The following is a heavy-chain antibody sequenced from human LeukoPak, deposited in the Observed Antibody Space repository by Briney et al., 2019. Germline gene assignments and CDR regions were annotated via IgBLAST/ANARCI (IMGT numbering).Heavy chain of an antibody. CDR3: ATYYDSSGYFDY. Sequence: SEXXXXTCTVSGYSISSGYYWGWIRQPPGKGLEWIGSIYHSGSTYYNPSLKSRVAISVDTSKNQFSLKLSSVTAADTAVYYCATYYDSSGYFDYWGQGTLVTVSS. V-gene: IGHV4-38-2*02. D-gene: IGHD3-22*01. CDR1: GYSISSGYY. J-gene: IGHJ4*02. CDR2: IYHSGST.